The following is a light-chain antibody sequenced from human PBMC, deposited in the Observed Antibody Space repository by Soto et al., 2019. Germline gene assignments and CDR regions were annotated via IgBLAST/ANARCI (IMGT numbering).Light chain of an antibody. J-gene: IGKJ2*02. CDR2: DAS. CDR3: QQDDDLPGGT. Sequence: DIQMTQSPSSLSASVGERVTITCRASKDIYNSLKWYQHQPGKAPKLLIYDASNLEVGVPSRFSGRGSGTAFTFTISSLQPEDIATYYCQQDDDLPGGTFGQGTKLEI. V-gene: IGKV1-33*01. CDR1: KDIYNS.